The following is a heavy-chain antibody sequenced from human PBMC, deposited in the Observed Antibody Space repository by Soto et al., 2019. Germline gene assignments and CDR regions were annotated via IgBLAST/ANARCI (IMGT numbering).Heavy chain of an antibody. V-gene: IGHV4-61*01. D-gene: IGHD1-26*01. J-gene: IGHJ4*02. CDR3: ATIGIVGATSVDY. Sequence: NPSETLSLTCTVSGGSVSSGSYYWSWIRQPPGKGLEWIGYISTSGSTNDNPSLKSRVTISLDTSKNQFSLKLSSVTAADTAVYYCATIGIVGATSVDYWGQGALVTVSS. CDR1: GGSVSSGSYY. CDR2: ISTSGST.